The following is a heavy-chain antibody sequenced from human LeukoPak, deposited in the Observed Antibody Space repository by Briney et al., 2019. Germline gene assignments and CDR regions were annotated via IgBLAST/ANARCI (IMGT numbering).Heavy chain of an antibody. CDR3: ARDKGKWEHLRYFDY. CDR1: GYTFSSYG. V-gene: IGHV1-18*01. CDR2: ISAYNGNT. Sequence: ASVKVSCKSSGYTFSSYGISWVRQAPGHGLEWMRWISAYNGNTKYAQKLQGRVTMTTDTSTSTAYMELRSLRSDDTAVYYCARDKGKWEHLRYFDYWGQGTLVTVSS. J-gene: IGHJ4*02. D-gene: IGHD1-26*01.